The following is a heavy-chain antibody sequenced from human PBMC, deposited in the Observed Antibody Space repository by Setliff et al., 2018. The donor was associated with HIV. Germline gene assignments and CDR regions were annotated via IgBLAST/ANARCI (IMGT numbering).Heavy chain of an antibody. J-gene: IGHJ4*02. CDR1: GGSISSHY. V-gene: IGHV4-59*11. CDR3: ARGIDNFWSGYVR. CDR2: IYYNGNT. D-gene: IGHD3-3*01. Sequence: SETLSLTCTVSGGSISSHYWSWIRLPPGKGLEWIGTIYYNGNTNYNPSLKSRVTILVDTSKNLFSLKLSSVTPADTAVYYCARGIDNFWSGYVRWGQGTLVTVSS.